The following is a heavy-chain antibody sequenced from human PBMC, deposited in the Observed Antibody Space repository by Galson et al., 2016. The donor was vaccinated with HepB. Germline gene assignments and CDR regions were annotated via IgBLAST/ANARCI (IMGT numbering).Heavy chain of an antibody. Sequence: SLRLSCAASGFTFSTYSMKWVRQAPGKGLEWVAYISSGSSTIHYAESGKGRFTISRDNAKNSLYLQMNNLGAEDTAFSYCATLAAQDYWGQGTLVTVSS. V-gene: IGHV3-48*01. D-gene: IGHD6-6*01. CDR2: ISSGSSTI. CDR1: GFTFSTYS. J-gene: IGHJ4*02. CDR3: ATLAAQDY.